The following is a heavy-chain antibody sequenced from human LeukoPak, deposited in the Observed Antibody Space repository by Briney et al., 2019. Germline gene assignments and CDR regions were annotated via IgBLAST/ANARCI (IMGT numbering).Heavy chain of an antibody. Sequence: GASVKVSCKASGGTFSSYAISWVRQAPGQGLEWMGGIIPIFGTANYAQKFQGRVTITADESTSTAYMELSSLRSEDTAVYYCAREGDEADWFDPWGQGTLVTVSS. CDR2: IIPIFGTA. D-gene: IGHD3-10*01. V-gene: IGHV1-69*13. J-gene: IGHJ5*02. CDR1: GGTFSSYA. CDR3: AREGDEADWFDP.